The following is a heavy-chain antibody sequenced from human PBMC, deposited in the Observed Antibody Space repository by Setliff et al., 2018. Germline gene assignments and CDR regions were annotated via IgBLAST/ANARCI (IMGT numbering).Heavy chain of an antibody. J-gene: IGHJ6*03. D-gene: IGHD1-1*01. Sequence: GGSLRLSCAASGVTFTKAWMSLVRQAPGKGLEWVGRIKSTIDGGTTDYAAPVKGRFTFSRDDSKNTLYLQMNNLKTEDTATYYCTSAKLERRTGHHYYMDVWGKGTTVTV. V-gene: IGHV3-15*01. CDR3: TSAKLERRTGHHYYMDV. CDR2: IKSTIDGGTT. CDR1: GVTFTKAW.